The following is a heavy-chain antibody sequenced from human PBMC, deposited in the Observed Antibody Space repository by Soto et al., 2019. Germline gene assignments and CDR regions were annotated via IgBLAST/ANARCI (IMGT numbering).Heavy chain of an antibody. CDR1: GFTFSSYR. J-gene: IGHJ4*02. CDR3: ARDECSGGNCYAELDY. V-gene: IGHV3-7*01. Sequence: GGSLRLSCAASGFTFSSYRMSWVRQAQGKGLEWVANIEQDGSEKHYVDSVKGRFTISRDNVKNSLYLHMNSLRAEDTAVYYCARDECSGGNCYAELDYWGQGTLVTVSS. D-gene: IGHD2-21*01. CDR2: IEQDGSEK.